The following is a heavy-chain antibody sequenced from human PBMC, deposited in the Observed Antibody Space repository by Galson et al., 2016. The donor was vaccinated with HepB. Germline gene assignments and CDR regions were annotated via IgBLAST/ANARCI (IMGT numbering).Heavy chain of an antibody. CDR2: VYYSGST. J-gene: IGHJ5*02. D-gene: IGHD3-22*01. CDR3: ARGMYYYDSRETA. CDR1: GGSISRASYY. Sequence: SETLSLTCTVSGGSISRASYYWGWIRQPPGKGLEWIGSVYYSGSTYYNPSLKSRVAVSIDTSKNQFSLNMSSVTAADTSVYYCARGMYYYDSRETAWGQGTLGTVSS. V-gene: IGHV4-39*01.